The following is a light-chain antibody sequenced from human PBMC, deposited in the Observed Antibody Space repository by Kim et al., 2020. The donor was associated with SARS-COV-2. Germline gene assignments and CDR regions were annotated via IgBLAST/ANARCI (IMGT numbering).Light chain of an antibody. CDR2: DVT. V-gene: IGLV2-8*01. J-gene: IGLJ1*01. CDR3: SSYAGSNNV. CDR1: RSDVCGYNY. Sequence: PGQAVTLSGTGTRSDVCGYNYVSWYQQHPGKAPTLIIYDVTKRPSGVPDLFSGSKSGNTASLTVSGLQAEDEADYYCSSYAGSNNVFGTGTKVTVL.